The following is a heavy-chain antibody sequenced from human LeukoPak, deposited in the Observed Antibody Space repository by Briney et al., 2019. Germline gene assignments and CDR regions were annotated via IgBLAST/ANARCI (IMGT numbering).Heavy chain of an antibody. D-gene: IGHD1-26*01. CDR1: GYSFTTYW. J-gene: IGHJ4*02. CDR3: AKGMGSYSPDSFDY. CDR2: IYPGDSDT. Sequence: GESLKISCKGSGYSFTTYWIAWVRQMPGKGPEWMGVIYPGDSDTRYSPSFQGQVTISADKSISTAYLQWSSLKASDTAMYYCAKGMGSYSPDSFDYWGQGTLVTVSS. V-gene: IGHV5-51*01.